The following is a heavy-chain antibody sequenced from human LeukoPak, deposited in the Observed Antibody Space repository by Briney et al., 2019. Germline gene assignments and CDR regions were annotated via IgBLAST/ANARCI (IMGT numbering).Heavy chain of an antibody. CDR3: AKFGTIVATIGYYFDY. Sequence: PGGSLRLSCAASGFTFSSYGMSWVRQAPGKGLERVSAISGSGGSTYYADSVKGRFTISRDNSKNTLYLQMNSLRAEDTAVYYCAKFGTIVATIGYYFDYWGQETLVTVSS. D-gene: IGHD5-12*01. CDR2: ISGSGGST. V-gene: IGHV3-23*01. J-gene: IGHJ4*02. CDR1: GFTFSSYG.